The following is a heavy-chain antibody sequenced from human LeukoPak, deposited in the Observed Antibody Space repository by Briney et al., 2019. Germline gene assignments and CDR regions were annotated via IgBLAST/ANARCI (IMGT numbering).Heavy chain of an antibody. J-gene: IGHJ5*02. CDR3: ARRYSSSSSPFDP. D-gene: IGHD6-13*01. CDR1: GGSISSSSYY. V-gene: IGHV4-39*01. CDR2: IYYSGST. Sequence: SSETLSLTCTVSGGSISSSSYYWGWIRQPPGKGLEWIGSIYYSGSTYYNPSLKSRVTISVDTPKNQFSLRLSSVTAADTAVYYCARRYSSSSSPFDPWGQGTLVTVSS.